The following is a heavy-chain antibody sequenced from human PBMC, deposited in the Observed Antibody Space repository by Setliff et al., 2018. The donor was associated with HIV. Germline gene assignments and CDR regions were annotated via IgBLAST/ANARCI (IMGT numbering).Heavy chain of an antibody. Sequence: PSETLSLTCSVSGISINGYYWSWIRQSPRTRLEWIGYVSSIGNTNYNPSLKSRVTISVDTSKNQFSLKLSSVTAADTAVYYCARQGQLGSEWGQGTLVTVSS. D-gene: IGHD1-1*01. V-gene: IGHV4-4*08. J-gene: IGHJ4*02. CDR3: ARQGQLGSE. CDR2: VSSIGNT. CDR1: GISINGYY.